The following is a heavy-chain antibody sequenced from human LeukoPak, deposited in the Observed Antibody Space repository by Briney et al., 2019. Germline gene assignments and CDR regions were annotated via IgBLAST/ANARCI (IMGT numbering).Heavy chain of an antibody. CDR1: GFTFSSYE. CDR3: ARVPYYYGSGSYHWFDP. CDR2: ISSSGSTI. J-gene: IGHJ5*02. V-gene: IGHV3-48*03. Sequence: PGGSLRLSCAASGFTFSSYEMNWVRQAPGKGLEWVSYISSSGSTIYYADSVKGRFTISRDNAKNSLYLQMNSLRAEDTAVYYCARVPYYYGSGSYHWFDPWGQGTLVTVSS. D-gene: IGHD3-10*01.